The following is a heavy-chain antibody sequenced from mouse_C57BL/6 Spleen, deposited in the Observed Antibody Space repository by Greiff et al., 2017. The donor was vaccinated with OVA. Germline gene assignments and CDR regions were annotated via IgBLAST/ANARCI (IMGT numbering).Heavy chain of an antibody. D-gene: IGHD2-1*01. CDR3: ARDDGNYVAMDY. Sequence: EVQLQQSGPELVKPGASVKISCKASGYTFTDYYMNWVKQSHGKSLEWIGDINPNNGGTSYNQKFKGKATLTVDKSSSTAYMELRSLTSEDSAVYYCARDDGNYVAMDYWGQGTSVTVSS. V-gene: IGHV1-26*01. CDR1: GYTFTDYY. J-gene: IGHJ4*01. CDR2: INPNNGGT.